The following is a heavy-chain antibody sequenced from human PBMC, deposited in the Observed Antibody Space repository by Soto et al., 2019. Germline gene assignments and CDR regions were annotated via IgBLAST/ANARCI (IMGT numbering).Heavy chain of an antibody. CDR2: INHSGST. CDR1: GGSFSGSY. D-gene: IGHD4-17*01. V-gene: IGHV4-34*01. CDR3: ARTRGDRYGMDV. Sequence: QVQLQQWGAGLLKPSETLSLTCAVYGGSFSGSYWSWIRQPPGKGLEWIGEINHSGSTNYNPSLKSRVTISVDTSQNQFSLKLSSVTAADTAVYYCARTRGDRYGMDVWGQGTTVTVSS. J-gene: IGHJ6*02.